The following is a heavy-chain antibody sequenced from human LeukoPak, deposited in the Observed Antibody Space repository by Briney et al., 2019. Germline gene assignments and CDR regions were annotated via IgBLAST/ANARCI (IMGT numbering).Heavy chain of an antibody. Sequence: GGSLRLSCAASGFTFSNAWMSWVRQAPGKGLEWVGRIKSKTDGGTTDYAAPVKGRFTISRDDSKNTLYLQMNSLKTEDTAVYYCTTAPGGIQYCSSTSCYRGPYYYYMDVWGKGTTVTVSS. CDR3: TTAPGGIQYCSSTSCYRGPYYYYMDV. V-gene: IGHV3-15*01. D-gene: IGHD2-2*02. CDR2: IKSKTDGGTT. CDR1: GFTFSNAW. J-gene: IGHJ6*03.